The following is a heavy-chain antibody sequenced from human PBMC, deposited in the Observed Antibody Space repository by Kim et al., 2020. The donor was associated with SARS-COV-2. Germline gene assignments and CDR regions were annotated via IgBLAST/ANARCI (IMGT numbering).Heavy chain of an antibody. CDR1: GGTFSSYA. J-gene: IGHJ6*02. D-gene: IGHD6-6*01. CDR3: ARERGGGPIAARTHYYYYYGMDV. V-gene: IGHV1-69*13. Sequence: SVKVSCKASGGTFSSYAISWVRQAPGQGLEWMGGIIPIFGTANYAQKFQGRVTITADESTSTAYMELSSLRSEDTAVYYCARERGGGPIAARTHYYYYYGMDVWGQGTTVTVSS. CDR2: IIPIFGTA.